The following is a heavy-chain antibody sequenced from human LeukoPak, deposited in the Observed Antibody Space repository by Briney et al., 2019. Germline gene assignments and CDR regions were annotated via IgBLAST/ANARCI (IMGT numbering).Heavy chain of an antibody. CDR1: GLTFDDYA. Sequence: GGSLRLSCAASGLTFDDYAMHWVRQAPGKGLEWVSGISWNSGSIGYADSVKGRFTISRDNAKNSLYLQMNSLRAEDMALYYCAKDIRRLYSGSAFDIWGQGTMVTVSS. D-gene: IGHD1-26*01. CDR3: AKDIRRLYSGSAFDI. CDR2: ISWNSGSI. J-gene: IGHJ3*02. V-gene: IGHV3-9*03.